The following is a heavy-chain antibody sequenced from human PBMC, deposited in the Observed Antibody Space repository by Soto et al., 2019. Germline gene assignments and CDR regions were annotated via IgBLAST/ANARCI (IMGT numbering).Heavy chain of an antibody. V-gene: IGHV1-69*13. CDR2: IIPIFGTA. J-gene: IGHJ4*02. CDR1: GGTFSSYA. Sequence: SVKVSCKASGGTFSSYAISWVRQAPGQGLEWMGGIIPIFGTANYAQKFQGRVTITADESTSTAYMELSSLRSEDTAVYYCANFINYYDSSGSSDYWGQGTLVTVSS. D-gene: IGHD3-22*01. CDR3: ANFINYYDSSGSSDY.